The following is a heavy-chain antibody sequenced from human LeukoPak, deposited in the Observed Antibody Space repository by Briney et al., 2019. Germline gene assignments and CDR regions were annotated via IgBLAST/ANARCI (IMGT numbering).Heavy chain of an antibody. Sequence: GGSLKLSCAASGFTFSGSAIHWVRQASGKGLEWVGRIRSKVYSYATAYAASVIGRFTISRDDSKNTAYLQMNSLKIEDTAVYYCTVAYCGSDCYSGYWGQGTLVTVSS. D-gene: IGHD2-21*02. CDR2: IRSKVYSYAT. CDR3: TVAYCGSDCYSGY. J-gene: IGHJ4*02. CDR1: GFTFSGSA. V-gene: IGHV3-73*01.